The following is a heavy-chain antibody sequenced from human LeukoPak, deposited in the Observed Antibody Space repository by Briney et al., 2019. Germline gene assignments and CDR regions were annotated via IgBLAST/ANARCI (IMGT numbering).Heavy chain of an antibody. D-gene: IGHD1-26*01. CDR3: ARGTLVGAIYNWFDP. J-gene: IGHJ5*02. CDR1: GYTFTSYY. CDR2: INPSGGST. V-gene: IGHV1-46*01. Sequence: ASVKVSCKASGYTFTSYYMHWVRQAPGQGLEWMGIINPSGGSTSYAQKFQGRVTMTRDMSTSTVYMELSSLRSEDTAVYYCARGTLVGAIYNWFDPWGQGTLVTVSS.